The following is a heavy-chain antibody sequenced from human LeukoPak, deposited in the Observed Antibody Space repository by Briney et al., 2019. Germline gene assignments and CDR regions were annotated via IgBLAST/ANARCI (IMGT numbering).Heavy chain of an antibody. CDR1: GYTFTSNY. V-gene: IGHV1-46*01. D-gene: IGHD3-22*01. CDR2: INPSGGST. CDR3: AEGKTDYYGSSGFDP. J-gene: IGHJ5*02. Sequence: GASVKVSCKSFGYTFTSNYMHWVRQAPGQGLEWMGIINPSGGSTSYAQKFQGRVTMTRDMSTSTVYMELSSLRSEDTAVYYCAEGKTDYYGSSGFDPWGQGTLVTVSS.